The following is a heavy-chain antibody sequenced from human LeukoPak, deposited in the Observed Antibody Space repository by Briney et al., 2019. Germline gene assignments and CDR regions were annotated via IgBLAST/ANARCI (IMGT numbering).Heavy chain of an antibody. Sequence: ASVKVSCKASGYTFTGYYMHRVRQAPGQGLEWMGWINPNSGDTNHAQKIQGRVTMTRDTSISTAYMELSSLTSDDTAIYYCAREGGSYRDFDYWGQGTLVTVSS. CDR1: GYTFTGYY. CDR2: INPNSGDT. D-gene: IGHD1-26*01. J-gene: IGHJ4*02. V-gene: IGHV1-2*02. CDR3: AREGGSYRDFDY.